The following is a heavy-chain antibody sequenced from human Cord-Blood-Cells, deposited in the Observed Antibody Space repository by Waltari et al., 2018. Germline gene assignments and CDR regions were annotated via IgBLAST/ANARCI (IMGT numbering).Heavy chain of an antibody. CDR3: ARPHGSGSYYYFDY. CDR2: IYYSGST. J-gene: IGHJ4*02. Sequence: QVQLQESGPGLVKPSETLSLTCTVSGGPISSYYWSWIRQPPGKGLEWIGYIYYSGSTNYNPSLKSRVTISVDTSKNQFSLKLSSVTAADTAVYYCARPHGSGSYYYFDYWGQGTLVTVSS. V-gene: IGHV4-59*08. CDR1: GGPISSYY. D-gene: IGHD3-10*01.